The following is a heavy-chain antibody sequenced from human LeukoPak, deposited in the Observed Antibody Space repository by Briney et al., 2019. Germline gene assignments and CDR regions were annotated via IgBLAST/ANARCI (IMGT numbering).Heavy chain of an antibody. CDR3: TRARLVGYCTSTSCYGGSYFDY. CDR1: GFTFSNAW. D-gene: IGHD2-2*01. CDR2: IKSKTYGGTT. J-gene: IGHJ4*02. Sequence: GGSLRLSCAASGFTFSNAWMSWVRQAPGKGLEWVGRIKSKTYGGTTDYAAPVKGRFTISRDDSKNTVYLQMNSLKTEDTAVYYCTRARLVGYCTSTSCYGGSYFDYWGQGTLVTVSS. V-gene: IGHV3-15*01.